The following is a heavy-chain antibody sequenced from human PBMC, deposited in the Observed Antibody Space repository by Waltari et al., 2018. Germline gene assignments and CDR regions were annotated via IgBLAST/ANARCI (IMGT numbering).Heavy chain of an antibody. CDR3: ATGGWGFYLDN. CDR1: GFTFSCYS. V-gene: IGHV3-21*01. CDR2: ISSTGTYT. D-gene: IGHD7-27*01. Sequence: EVQLVESGGGLVKPGGSLRLSCAASGFTFSCYSMNWVRQAPGKGLEWISSISSTGTYTHYADAVKGRFTISRDNAKNSLYLQMNSLRAEDTGVYWCATGGWGFYLDNWGQGTLVTFSS. J-gene: IGHJ4*02.